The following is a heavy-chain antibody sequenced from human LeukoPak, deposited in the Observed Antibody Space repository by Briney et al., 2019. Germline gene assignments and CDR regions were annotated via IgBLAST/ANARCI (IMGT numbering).Heavy chain of an antibody. Sequence: GASVKVSCKASGYTFTSYGISWVRQAPGQGLEWMGWTSAYNGNTNYAQKLQGRVTMTTDTSTSTAYMELRSLRSDDTAVYYCARGDYDSSDSYFDYWGQGTLVTVSS. J-gene: IGHJ4*02. CDR1: GYTFTSYG. CDR2: TSAYNGNT. V-gene: IGHV1-18*01. CDR3: ARGDYDSSDSYFDY. D-gene: IGHD3-22*01.